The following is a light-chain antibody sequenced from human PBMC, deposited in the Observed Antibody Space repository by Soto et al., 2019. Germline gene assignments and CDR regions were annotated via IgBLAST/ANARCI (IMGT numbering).Light chain of an antibody. CDR2: GAS. V-gene: IGKV3-20*01. J-gene: IGKJ4*01. CDR1: QSVTSGS. Sequence: EIVLTQSPGTLSLSPGERATLSCRASQSVTSGSLAWYQQKPGQAPRLLVYGASSRATGIPDRFSGSGSGTDFTLTISRLEPEDFAVYFCQQYGNSPLTFGGGTKVDIK. CDR3: QQYGNSPLT.